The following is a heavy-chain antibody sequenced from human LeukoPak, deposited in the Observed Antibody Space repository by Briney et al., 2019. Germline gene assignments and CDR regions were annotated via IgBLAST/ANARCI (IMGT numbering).Heavy chain of an antibody. CDR3: ARVGVDYSGNILKYFFDY. V-gene: IGHV4-59*12. J-gene: IGHJ4*02. Sequence: SETLSLTCTVSGGSISSYQWSWIRQPPGKGLGWIGNIYYSGSANYNPSLTSRVIISVDTPKNQFSLKLSPVIAADTAVYYCARVGVDYSGNILKYFFDYWGQGTLVTVSS. CDR2: IYYSGSA. D-gene: IGHD4-23*01. CDR1: GGSISSYQ.